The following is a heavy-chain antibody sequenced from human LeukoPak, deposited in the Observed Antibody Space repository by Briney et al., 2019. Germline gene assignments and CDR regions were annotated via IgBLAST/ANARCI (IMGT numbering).Heavy chain of an antibody. J-gene: IGHJ4*02. CDR2: INHSGST. V-gene: IGHV4-34*01. D-gene: IGHD6-19*01. Sequence: PSETLSLTCAVYGGSFSGYYWSWIRQPPGKGLEWIGEINHSGSTNYNPSLKSRVTISVDTSKNQFSLKLSSVTAADTAVYYCASFLGSGWYGVDYWGQGTLVTVSS. CDR3: ASFLGSGWYGVDY. CDR1: GGSFSGYY.